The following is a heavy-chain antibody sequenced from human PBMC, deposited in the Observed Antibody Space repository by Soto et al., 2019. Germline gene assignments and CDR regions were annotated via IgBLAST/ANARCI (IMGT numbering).Heavy chain of an antibody. D-gene: IGHD5-18*01. CDR3: ARGALYTAMVRGGFDY. CDR1: GGSVSSGSYY. Sequence: SETLSLTGTVSGGSVSSGSYYWSWIRQPPGKGLEWIGYVYYSGSTNYNPSLKSRVTISVDTSKNQFSLKLSSVTAADTAVYYCARGALYTAMVRGGFDYWGQGTLVTVSS. CDR2: VYYSGST. J-gene: IGHJ4*02. V-gene: IGHV4-61*01.